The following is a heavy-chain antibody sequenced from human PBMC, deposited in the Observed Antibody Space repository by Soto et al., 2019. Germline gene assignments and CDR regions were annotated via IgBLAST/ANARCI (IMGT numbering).Heavy chain of an antibody. CDR2: ISYSGSS. V-gene: IGHV4-31*03. D-gene: IGHD2-2*01. Sequence: SETLSLTCTVSGGSNIRDGYYWSWIRQHPGKGLEWIACISYSGSSYPNPSLKSRVTISADTSKNQFSLRLTSVTAADTPVYFCASATPAGSADFWGQGTLVTVSS. CDR3: ASATPAGSADF. J-gene: IGHJ4*02. CDR1: GGSNIRDGYY.